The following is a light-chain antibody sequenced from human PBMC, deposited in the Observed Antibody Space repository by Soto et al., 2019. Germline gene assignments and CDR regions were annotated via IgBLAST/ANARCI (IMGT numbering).Light chain of an antibody. CDR1: QGIRND. CDR3: QQYQSDTWT. Sequence: AILMTQSPSSLSASVGDRVTITCRASQGIRNDLAWYQQKPGKAPKLLIYEASTLQSGVPSRFSGSYSGTEFTLTISDLQPDDFATYYCQQYQSDTWTFGQGTKVDIK. J-gene: IGKJ1*01. CDR2: EAS. V-gene: IGKV1-6*01.